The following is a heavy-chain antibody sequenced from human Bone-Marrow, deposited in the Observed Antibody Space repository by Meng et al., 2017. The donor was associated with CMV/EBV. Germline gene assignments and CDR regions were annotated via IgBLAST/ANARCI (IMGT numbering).Heavy chain of an antibody. J-gene: IGHJ6*02. CDR2: ISYDGSNK. Sequence: GGSLRLSCAASGFTFSSYAMHWVRQAPGKGLEWVAVISYDGSNKYYADSVKGRFTISRDNSKNTLYLQMNSLRAEDTAVYYCASLPTIAYYYYGMDVWGQGNTVNVSS. CDR1: GFTFSSYA. D-gene: IGHD4/OR15-4a*01. CDR3: ASLPTIAYYYYGMDV. V-gene: IGHV3-30-3*01.